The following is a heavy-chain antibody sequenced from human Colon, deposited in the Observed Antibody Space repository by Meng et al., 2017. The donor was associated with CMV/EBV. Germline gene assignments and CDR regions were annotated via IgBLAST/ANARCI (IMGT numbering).Heavy chain of an antibody. CDR2: ISVSGNTI. J-gene: IGHJ4*02. D-gene: IGHD3-16*01. CDR3: ARVFVITSATFYFDD. CDR1: GFTFSDYY. Sequence: GESLKISCAASGFTFSDYYMSWIRQAPGKGLEWLSYISVSGNTIYYADSVKGRFTISRDNAKNSLYLQMNSLRAEDTAVYYCARVFVITSATFYFDDWGQGTLVTVSS. V-gene: IGHV3-11*04.